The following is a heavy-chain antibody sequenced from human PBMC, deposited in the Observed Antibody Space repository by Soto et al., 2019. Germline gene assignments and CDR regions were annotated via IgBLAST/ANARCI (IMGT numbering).Heavy chain of an antibody. D-gene: IGHD1-26*01. J-gene: IGHJ4*02. CDR2: IHYTGST. V-gene: IGHV4-59*11. CDR1: GGPISGHY. CDR3: ARYTGSYYSY. Sequence: PSETLSLTCTVSGGPISGHYWSWVRQPLGKGLEWIGCIHYTGSTDYNPSLKSRVTISVDTSNNQFSLNLISVTAADTAVYYCARYTGSYYSYWGQGTMVTVYS.